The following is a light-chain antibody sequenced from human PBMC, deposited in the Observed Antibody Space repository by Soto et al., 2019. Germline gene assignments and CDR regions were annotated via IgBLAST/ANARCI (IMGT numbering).Light chain of an antibody. Sequence: EIVMTQSPATLSVSPGERATLSCMASQSVSSNLAWYQQKPGQAPRLLIYGASTRATGIPDRFSGSGSGTDFTLTISRLEPEDFAVYFCQVYGSSSKTFGQGTKVDIK. V-gene: IGKV3-20*01. J-gene: IGKJ1*01. CDR2: GAS. CDR1: QSVSSN. CDR3: QVYGSSSKT.